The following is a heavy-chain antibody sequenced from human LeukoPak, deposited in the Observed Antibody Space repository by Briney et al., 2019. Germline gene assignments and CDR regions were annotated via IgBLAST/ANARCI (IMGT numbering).Heavy chain of an antibody. D-gene: IGHD2-2*01. V-gene: IGHV4-34*01. CDR1: GGSFSGYY. Sequence: PSETLSLTCAVYGGSFSGYYWSWIRQPPGKGLEWIGEINHSGSTNYNPSLKSRVTISVDTSKNQFSLKLSSVTAADTAVYYCARGLPYIVVVPAAVNWFDPWGQGTLVTVSS. CDR2: INHSGST. J-gene: IGHJ5*02. CDR3: ARGLPYIVVVPAAVNWFDP.